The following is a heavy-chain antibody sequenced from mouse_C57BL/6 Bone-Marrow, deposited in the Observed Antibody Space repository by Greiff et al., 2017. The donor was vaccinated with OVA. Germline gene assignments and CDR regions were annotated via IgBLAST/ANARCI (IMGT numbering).Heavy chain of an antibody. CDR2: VWSGGST. CDR1: GFSLTSYG. J-gene: IGHJ3*01. V-gene: IGHV2-2*01. Sequence: QLQQSGPGLVQPSQSLSITCTVSGFSLTSYGVHWVRQSPGKGLEWLGVVWSGGSTDYNAAFISRLSISKDNSKSQVFFKMNSLQADDTAIYYCASYYYGSSYWFAYWGQGTLVTVSA. D-gene: IGHD1-1*01. CDR3: ASYYYGSSYWFAY.